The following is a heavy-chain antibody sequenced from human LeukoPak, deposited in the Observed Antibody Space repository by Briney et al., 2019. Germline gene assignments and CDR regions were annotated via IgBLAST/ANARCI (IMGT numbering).Heavy chain of an antibody. CDR1: GFTFRNYE. CDR3: ERDGAGN. CDR2: ISSGGSII. V-gene: IGHV3-48*03. J-gene: IGHJ4*02. D-gene: IGHD1-14*01. Sequence: GGSLRLSCAASGFTFRNYEMNWVRQAPGKGLEWVSYISSGGSIIHYADSVKGRFTISRDNAKNSLYLQMNSLRAEDTAIYYCERDGAGNWGQGTLVTVSS.